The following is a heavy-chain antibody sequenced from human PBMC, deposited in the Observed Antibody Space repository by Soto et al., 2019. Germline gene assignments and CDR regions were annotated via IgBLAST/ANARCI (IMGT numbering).Heavy chain of an antibody. Sequence: QITLKESGPTLVKPTQTLTLTCTFSGLSLSTSGVAVGWIRQPPGKALEWLALIYWDDDNRYSPSLKSRLTITKDTSKNQFVLTMTIMDRVDTATYFGAHSPRRSSWYNFWCQGALVTVSS. J-gene: IGHJ4*02. CDR1: GLSLSTSGVA. CDR3: AHSPRRSSWYNF. V-gene: IGHV2-5*02. D-gene: IGHD6-13*01. CDR2: IYWDDDN.